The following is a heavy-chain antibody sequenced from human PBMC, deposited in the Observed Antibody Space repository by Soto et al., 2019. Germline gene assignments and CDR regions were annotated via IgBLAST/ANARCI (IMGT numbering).Heavy chain of an antibody. D-gene: IGHD5-18*01. J-gene: IGHJ4*02. CDR2: ISYDGSNK. Sequence: QVQLVESGGGVVQPGRSLRLSCAASGFTFSSYGMHWVRQAPGKGLEWVAVISYDGSNKYYADSVKGRFTISRDNSKNTLYLQMSSLRAEDTAVYYCAKEFGYSYGSGFDYWGQGTLVTVSS. CDR3: AKEFGYSYGSGFDY. CDR1: GFTFSSYG. V-gene: IGHV3-30*18.